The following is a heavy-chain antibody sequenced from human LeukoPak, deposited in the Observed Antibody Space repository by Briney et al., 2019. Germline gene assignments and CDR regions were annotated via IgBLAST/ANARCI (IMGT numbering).Heavy chain of an antibody. V-gene: IGHV3-74*01. J-gene: IGHJ4*02. CDR2: ISQDGSDT. D-gene: IGHD1-14*01. Sequence: GGSLRLSCEASGFTFTNYWIHRVRQAPGKGLEWVSRISQDGSDTIYADSVKGRLTVSRDNAKNTVFLQLSSLKAEDTAVYHCARYHTGGFWGQERLVTVSS. CDR3: ARYHTGGF. CDR1: GFTFTNYW.